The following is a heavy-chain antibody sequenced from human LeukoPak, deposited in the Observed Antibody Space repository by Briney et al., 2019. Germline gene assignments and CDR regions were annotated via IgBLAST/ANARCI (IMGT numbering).Heavy chain of an antibody. V-gene: IGHV3-15*01. D-gene: IGHD2-15*01. J-gene: IGHJ3*02. CDR3: TTEWLVVVAATQSGAFDI. Sequence: GGSLRLSCAASGFTFSSYSMSWVRQAPGKGLEWVGRIKSKTDGGTTDYAAPVKGRFTISRDDSKNTLYLQMNSLKTEDTAVYYCTTEWLVVVAATQSGAFDIWGQGTMVTVSS. CDR2: IKSKTDGGTT. CDR1: GFTFSSYS.